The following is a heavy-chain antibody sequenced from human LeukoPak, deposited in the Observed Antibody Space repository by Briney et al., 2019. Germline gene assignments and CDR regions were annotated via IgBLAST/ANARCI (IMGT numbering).Heavy chain of an antibody. D-gene: IGHD6-6*01. Sequence: PGGSLRLSSAASGFTFSSYWMSWVRQAPGKGLEWVANIKQDGSEKYYVDSVKGRFTISRDNAKNSLYLQMNSLRAEDTAVYYCARGIAARHPDYCYGMDVWGQGTTVTVSS. V-gene: IGHV3-7*01. J-gene: IGHJ6*02. CDR2: IKQDGSEK. CDR1: GFTFSSYW. CDR3: ARGIAARHPDYCYGMDV.